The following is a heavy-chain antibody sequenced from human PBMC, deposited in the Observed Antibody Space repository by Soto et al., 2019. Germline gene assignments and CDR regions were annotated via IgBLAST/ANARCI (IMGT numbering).Heavy chain of an antibody. CDR3: ADYCGRGQTRTHDYYYYYGMDV. Sequence: SVKVSCKASGFTFTSSAVQWVRQARGQRLEWIGWIVVGSGNTNYAQKFQERVTITRDMSTSTAYMELSSLRSEDTAVYYCADYCGRGQTRTHDYYYYYGMDVWGQGTTVTVSS. CDR2: IVVGSGNT. V-gene: IGHV1-58*01. D-gene: IGHD3-10*01. J-gene: IGHJ6*02. CDR1: GFTFTSSA.